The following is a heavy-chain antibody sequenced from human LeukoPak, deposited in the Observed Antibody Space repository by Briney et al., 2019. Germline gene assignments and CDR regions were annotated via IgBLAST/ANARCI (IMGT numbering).Heavy chain of an antibody. J-gene: IGHJ6*02. Sequence: SETLSLTCTVSGGSISSYYWSWIRQPPGKGLEWIGYIYYSGSTTYNPSLKSRVTISVDTSKNQFSLKLSSVTAADTAVYYCARQRDCSGGSCYSDDPLYYYGMDVWGQGTTVTVSS. D-gene: IGHD2-15*01. CDR3: ARQRDCSGGSCYSDDPLYYYGMDV. V-gene: IGHV4-59*01. CDR1: GGSISSYY. CDR2: IYYSGST.